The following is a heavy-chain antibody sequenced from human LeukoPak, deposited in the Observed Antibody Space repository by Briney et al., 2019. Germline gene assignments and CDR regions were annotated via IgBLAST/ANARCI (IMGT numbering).Heavy chain of an antibody. CDR1: GYTFTSYG. CDR3: ARDLRRYGDYPPKYYFDY. J-gene: IGHJ4*02. Sequence: HWASVKVSCKASGYTFTSYGISWVRQAPGQGLEWMGWISAYNGNTNYAQKLQGRVTMNTDTSTSTAYMELRSLRSDDTAVYYCARDLRRYGDYPPKYYFDYWGQGTLVTVSS. D-gene: IGHD4-17*01. V-gene: IGHV1-18*01. CDR2: ISAYNGNT.